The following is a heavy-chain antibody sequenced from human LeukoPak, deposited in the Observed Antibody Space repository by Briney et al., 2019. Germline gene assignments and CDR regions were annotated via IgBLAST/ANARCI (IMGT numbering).Heavy chain of an antibody. CDR3: ATGSGHYYDR. CDR2: VHNDGNTK. V-gene: IGHV3-33*08. Sequence: PGGSLRLSCAASGFTVSSNYMSWVRQAPGKCLEWVAVVHNDGNTKYFGDSVKGRFTISRDNSENTLYLQMSSLTAEDTAVYYCATGSGHYYDRWGQGTLVTVSS. D-gene: IGHD3-22*01. J-gene: IGHJ4*02. CDR1: GFTVSSNY.